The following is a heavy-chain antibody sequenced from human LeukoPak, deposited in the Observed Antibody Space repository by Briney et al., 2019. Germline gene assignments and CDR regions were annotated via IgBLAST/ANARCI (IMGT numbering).Heavy chain of an antibody. CDR3: AREAPDAFDI. J-gene: IGHJ3*02. D-gene: IGHD6-6*01. CDR2: ISGDGGST. Sequence: GGSLRLSCAASGFTFDDYAMHWVRQAPGKGLEWVSLISGDGGSTYYADSVKGRFTISRDSAKNSLYLQMNSLRAEDTAVYYCAREAPDAFDIWGQGTMVTVSS. CDR1: GFTFDDYA. V-gene: IGHV3-43*02.